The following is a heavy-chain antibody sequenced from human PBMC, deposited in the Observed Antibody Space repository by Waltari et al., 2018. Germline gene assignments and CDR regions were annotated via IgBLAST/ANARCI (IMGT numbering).Heavy chain of an antibody. Sequence: QVQLQQWGAGLFKPSETLSLTCAVYGGSFSGYYWSWLRQPPGKGLEWIGEINHSGSTNYNPSLKSRVPISVDTSKNQFSLKLSSVTAADTAVYYCARGPIAARRYGTAHYYYYYMDVWGKGTTVTISS. CDR3: ARGPIAARRYGTAHYYYYYMDV. J-gene: IGHJ6*03. CDR2: INHSGST. CDR1: GGSFSGYY. V-gene: IGHV4-34*01. D-gene: IGHD6-6*01.